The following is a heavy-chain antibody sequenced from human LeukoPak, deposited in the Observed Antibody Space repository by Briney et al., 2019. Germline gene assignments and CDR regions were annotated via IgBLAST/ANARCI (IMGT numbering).Heavy chain of an antibody. CDR3: AKDLREGHYYDSSGCLDY. D-gene: IGHD3-22*01. V-gene: IGHV3-30*18. J-gene: IGHJ4*02. CDR1: GFTFSSYG. CDR2: ISYDGSNK. Sequence: GGSLRLSCTASGFTFSSYGMHWVRLAPGKGLEWVAVISYDGSNKYYADSVKGRFTISRDNSKNTLYLQMNSLRAEDTAVYYCAKDLREGHYYDSSGCLDYWGQGTLVTVSS.